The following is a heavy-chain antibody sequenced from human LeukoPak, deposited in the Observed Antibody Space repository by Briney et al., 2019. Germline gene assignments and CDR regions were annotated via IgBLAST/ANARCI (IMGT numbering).Heavy chain of an antibody. CDR3: ARRIYVAGTDH. Sequence: PSETLSLTCTVSGASGRTISSSSYYWGWIRQPPGKGLEWIGSLYYSGTTYYNPSLKSRVTISAGTSENQFSLKLSAVTAEDTAIYYCARRIYVAGTDHWGQGTLVTVSS. D-gene: IGHD6-19*01. J-gene: IGHJ4*02. V-gene: IGHV4-39*01. CDR1: GASGRTISSSSYY. CDR2: LYYSGTT.